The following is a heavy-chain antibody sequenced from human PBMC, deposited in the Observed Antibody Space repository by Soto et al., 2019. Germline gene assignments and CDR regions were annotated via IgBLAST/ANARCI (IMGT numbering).Heavy chain of an antibody. V-gene: IGHV1-24*01. CDR1: GYTLTELS. Sequence: ASVKVSCKVSGYTLTELSMHWVRQAPGKGLEWMGGFDPEDGETIYAQKFQGRVTMTEDTSTDTAYMELSSLRSEDTAVYYCAREDSSSDGVYYYYYGMDVWGQGTTVTVSS. CDR3: AREDSSSDGVYYYYYGMDV. J-gene: IGHJ6*02. CDR2: FDPEDGET. D-gene: IGHD6-6*01.